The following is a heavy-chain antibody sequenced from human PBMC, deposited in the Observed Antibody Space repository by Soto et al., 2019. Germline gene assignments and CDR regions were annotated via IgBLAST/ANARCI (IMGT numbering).Heavy chain of an antibody. D-gene: IGHD3-16*02. V-gene: IGHV4-39*01. Sequence: PSETLSLTCTVSGGSISSSSYYWGWIRQPPGKGLEWIGSIYYSGSTYYNPSLKSRVTISVDTSKNQFSLKLSSVTAADTAVYYCARREGDDYIWGSYRYSPFDYWGQGTLVTVSS. CDR3: ARREGDDYIWGSYRYSPFDY. CDR2: IYYSGST. J-gene: IGHJ4*02. CDR1: GGSISSSSYY.